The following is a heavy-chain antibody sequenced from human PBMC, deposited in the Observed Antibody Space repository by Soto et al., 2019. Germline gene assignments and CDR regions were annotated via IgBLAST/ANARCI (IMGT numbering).Heavy chain of an antibody. CDR1: GGSISSSGYY. Sequence: SETLSLTCTVSGGSISSSGYYWDWIRQPPGKGLEWIGSIYYSGSTYYNPSLKSRVTISVDTSKNQFSLKLSSVTAADTAVYYCARFHYGSGSYYHVGGMDVWGQGTTVT. D-gene: IGHD3-10*01. CDR2: IYYSGST. J-gene: IGHJ6*01. V-gene: IGHV4-39*01. CDR3: ARFHYGSGSYYHVGGMDV.